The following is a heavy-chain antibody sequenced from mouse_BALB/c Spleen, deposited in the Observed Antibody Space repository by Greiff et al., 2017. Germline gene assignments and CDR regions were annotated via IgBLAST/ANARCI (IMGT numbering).Heavy chain of an antibody. Sequence: QVQLQQPGAELVKPGAPVKLSCKASGYTFTSYWMNWVKQRPGRGLEWIGRIDPSDSETHYNQKFKDKATLTVDKSSSTAYIQLSSLTSEDSAVYYCAPSGYLYAMDYWGQGTSVTVSS. V-gene: IGHV1-69*02. J-gene: IGHJ4*01. CDR2: IDPSDSET. D-gene: IGHD3-1*01. CDR3: APSGYLYAMDY. CDR1: GYTFTSYW.